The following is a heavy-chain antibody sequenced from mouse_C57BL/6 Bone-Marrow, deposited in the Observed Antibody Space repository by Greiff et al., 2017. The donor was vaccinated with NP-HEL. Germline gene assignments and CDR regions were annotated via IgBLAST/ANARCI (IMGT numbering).Heavy chain of an antibody. Sequence: EVQGVESGGGLVQPKGSLKLSCAASGFSFNTYAMNWVRQAPGKGLEWVARIRSKSNNYATYYADSVKNRFTISRDDSESMLYLQMNNLKTEDTAMYYCVRMTTVVADWYFDVWGTGTTVTVSS. D-gene: IGHD1-1*01. J-gene: IGHJ1*03. CDR3: VRMTTVVADWYFDV. CDR1: GFSFNTYA. V-gene: IGHV10-1*01. CDR2: IRSKSNNYAT.